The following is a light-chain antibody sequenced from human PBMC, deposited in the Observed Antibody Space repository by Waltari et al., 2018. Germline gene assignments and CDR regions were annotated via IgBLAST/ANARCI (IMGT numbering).Light chain of an antibody. V-gene: IGKV3-11*01. CDR3: QQRTNWQYS. CDR2: DAS. J-gene: IGKJ2*01. CDR1: QSVSSY. Sequence: EIVLTQSPATLSLSPGERATLSCRASQSVSSYLVWYQQKPGQAPRLLIYDASNRATGITARFSGSGSGTDFTLTISSLEPDDFGVYYCQQRTNWQYSFGQGTKLEIK.